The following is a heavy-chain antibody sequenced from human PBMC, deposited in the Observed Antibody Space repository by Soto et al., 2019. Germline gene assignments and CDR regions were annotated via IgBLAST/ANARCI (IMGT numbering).Heavy chain of an antibody. Sequence: ASVKVSCKASGYTFTSYYMHWVRQAPGQGLEWMGIINPSGGSTSYAQKFQGRVTMTRDTSKSTVYMELSSLRSEDTAVYYCAREGAALGTFDYWGQGTLVTVSS. CDR3: AREGAALGTFDY. J-gene: IGHJ4*02. D-gene: IGHD7-27*01. CDR2: INPSGGST. CDR1: GYTFTSYY. V-gene: IGHV1-46*01.